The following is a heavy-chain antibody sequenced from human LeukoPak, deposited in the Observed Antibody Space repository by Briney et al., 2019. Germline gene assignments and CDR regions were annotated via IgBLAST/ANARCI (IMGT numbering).Heavy chain of an antibody. CDR1: GGSFSGYY. Sequence: SETLSLTCAVYGGSFSGYYWSWIRQPPGKGLEWIGEINHSGSTNYNPSLKSRVTISVDTSKSQFSLKLSSVTAADTAVYYCASITLRLGELSSNDYWGQGTLVTVSS. D-gene: IGHD3-16*02. CDR3: ASITLRLGELSSNDY. CDR2: INHSGST. J-gene: IGHJ4*02. V-gene: IGHV4-34*01.